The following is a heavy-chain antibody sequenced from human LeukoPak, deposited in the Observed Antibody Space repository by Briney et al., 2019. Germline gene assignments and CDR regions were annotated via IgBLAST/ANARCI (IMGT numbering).Heavy chain of an antibody. Sequence: SETLSLTCTVSVDSIRSYHWSWIRQPPWKGLEWLGYIYCSGSTNYNPSLKSRVTISVDTSKNQFSLKLSSVTATDTAVYYCARDCSGGSCYSAFDIWGQGTMVTVSS. CDR2: IYCSGST. CDR3: ARDCSGGSCYSAFDI. D-gene: IGHD2-15*01. J-gene: IGHJ3*02. V-gene: IGHV4-59*12. CDR1: VDSIRSYH.